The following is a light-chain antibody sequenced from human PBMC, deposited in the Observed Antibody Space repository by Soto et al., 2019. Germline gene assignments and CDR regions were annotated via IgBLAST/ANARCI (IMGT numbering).Light chain of an antibody. CDR3: LQYNSPPLT. CDR2: GAS. V-gene: IGKV3-20*01. J-gene: IGKJ1*01. Sequence: EIVLTQSPGTLSLSPGERATLSCRASQSVSSSYLAWYQQKPGQAPRLLIYGASSRATGIPDRFGGSGSGTEFTLTISSLQPEDFATYYCLQYNSPPLTFGQGGKADIK. CDR1: QSVSSSY.